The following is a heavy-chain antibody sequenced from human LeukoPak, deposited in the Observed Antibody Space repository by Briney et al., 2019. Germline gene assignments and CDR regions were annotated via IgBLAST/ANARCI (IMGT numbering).Heavy chain of an antibody. CDR2: IIPIFGTA. D-gene: IGHD6-6*01. V-gene: IGHV1-69*01. CDR1: GGTFSSYA. Sequence: SVKVSCKASGGTFSSYAISWVRQAPGQGLEWMGGIIPIFGTAYYAQKFQGRVTITADESTSTAYMELSSLRSEDTAVYYCASPQRSSSSLGYWGQGTLVTVSS. J-gene: IGHJ4*02. CDR3: ASPQRSSSSLGY.